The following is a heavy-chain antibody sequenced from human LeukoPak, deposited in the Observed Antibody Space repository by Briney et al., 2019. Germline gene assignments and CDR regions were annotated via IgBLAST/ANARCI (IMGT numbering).Heavy chain of an antibody. Sequence: GASMKVSCKVSKYTLTELSMHWVRQAPGKGLEWMGGFDPEHGKTVYAQTFQGRVTMTEDTSTGTAYMELRSLRSEDTAVYYCATEDFDGIVGPIDSFDVWGQGTMVTVS. V-gene: IGHV1-24*01. CDR2: FDPEHGKT. D-gene: IGHD1-26*01. J-gene: IGHJ3*01. CDR3: ATEDFDGIVGPIDSFDV. CDR1: KYTLTELS.